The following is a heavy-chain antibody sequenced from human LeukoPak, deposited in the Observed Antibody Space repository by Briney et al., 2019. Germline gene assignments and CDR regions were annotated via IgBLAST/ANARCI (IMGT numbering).Heavy chain of an antibody. J-gene: IGHJ5*02. CDR2: IYYSGST. Sequence: SETLSVTCTVSGGSISSSSYYCGWIRQPPGKGLEWIGSIYYSGSTYYNPSLKSRVTISVDTSKNQFSLKLSSVTAADTAVYYCASHNGAGDYDFWSGYYRGEDWFEPWGQGTLVTVSS. V-gene: IGHV4-39*01. D-gene: IGHD3-3*01. CDR1: GGSISSSSYY. CDR3: ASHNGAGDYDFWSGYYRGEDWFEP.